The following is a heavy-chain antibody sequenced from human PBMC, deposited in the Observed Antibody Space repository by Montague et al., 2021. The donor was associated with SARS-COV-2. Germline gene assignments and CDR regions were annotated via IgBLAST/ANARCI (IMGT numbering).Heavy chain of an antibody. J-gene: IGHJ4*02. Sequence: SETLSLTCSVSVEPRDHYYWSWIRQPPGQEPETIGYIFYSGTTGYNPSLRSRVSISIDMSNYQFSLQLISLTSADTAVYYCARGQRGFPFWGQGKLVTVSS. V-gene: IGHV4-59*01. CDR1: VEPRDHYY. D-gene: IGHD5-12*01. CDR3: ARGQRGFPF. CDR2: IFYSGTT.